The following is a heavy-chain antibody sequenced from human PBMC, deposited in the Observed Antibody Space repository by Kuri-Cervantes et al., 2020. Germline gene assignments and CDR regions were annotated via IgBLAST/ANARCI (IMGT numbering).Heavy chain of an antibody. CDR1: GFTFSNYW. J-gene: IGHJ4*02. Sequence: GEFLKISCVASGFTFSNYWMSWVRQAPGKGLEWVANIKHDESEKYYVVSVNGRFTISRDNAKNSMYLQMNSLRAEDTAVYYCAREGSYYYDSSPVYWGQGPLVTVSS. V-gene: IGHV3-7*03. D-gene: IGHD3-22*01. CDR2: IKHDESEK. CDR3: AREGSYYYDSSPVY.